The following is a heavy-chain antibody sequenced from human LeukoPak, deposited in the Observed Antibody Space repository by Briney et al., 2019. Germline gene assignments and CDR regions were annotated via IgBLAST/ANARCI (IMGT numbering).Heavy chain of an antibody. Sequence: GGSLRLSCAASGFTFSGYAMSWVRQAPGKGLVWVSAISGSGGSTYYADSVKGRFTISRDNSKNTLYLQMNSLTAEDTAVYYCARDRGPVVVVITAVWGQGTLVTVSS. CDR1: GFTFSGYA. J-gene: IGHJ4*01. CDR2: ISGSGGST. CDR3: ARDRGPVVVVITAV. D-gene: IGHD3-22*01. V-gene: IGHV3-23*01.